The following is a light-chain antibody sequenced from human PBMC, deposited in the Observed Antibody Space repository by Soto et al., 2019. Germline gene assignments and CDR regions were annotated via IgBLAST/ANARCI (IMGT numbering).Light chain of an antibody. CDR1: SSNIGSNT. CDR2: SNN. Sequence: QSVRTQPPSASGTPGQRVTISCSGSSSNIGSNTVNWYQQLPGTAPKLLIYSNNQRPSGVPDRFSGSKSGTSASLAISGLQSEDEADYYCAAWDHSLNGLYVFGTGTKVTVL. V-gene: IGLV1-44*01. CDR3: AAWDHSLNGLYV. J-gene: IGLJ1*01.